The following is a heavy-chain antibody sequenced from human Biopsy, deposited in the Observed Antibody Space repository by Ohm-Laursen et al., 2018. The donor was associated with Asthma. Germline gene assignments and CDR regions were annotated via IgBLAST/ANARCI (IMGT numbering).Heavy chain of an antibody. CDR3: ARIPRRSGSYFVDY. D-gene: IGHD3-22*01. CDR2: IHHSGTS. CDR1: GDSITSGGCC. J-gene: IGHJ4*02. Sequence: TLFLTCTVSGDSITSGGCCWNWIRQHPGKGLEWIGYIHHSGTSYFNPSLKSRVSFSRGTYKNQFSLRLSSVTAADTAMYYCARIPRRSGSYFVDYWGQGTLVTVSS. V-gene: IGHV4-31*03.